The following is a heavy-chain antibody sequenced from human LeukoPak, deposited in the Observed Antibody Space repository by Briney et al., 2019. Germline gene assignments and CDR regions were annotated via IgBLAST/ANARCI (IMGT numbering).Heavy chain of an antibody. V-gene: IGHV3-21*01. Sequence: PGGSLRLSCAASGFTFSSYSMNWVRQAPGKGLEWVSSISSSSSYIYYADSVKGRFTISRDNAKNSLYLQMNSLRAEGTAVYYCARFHPDSSGYYGSLWGQGTLVTVSS. J-gene: IGHJ4*02. CDR3: ARFHPDSSGYYGSL. CDR2: ISSSSSYI. CDR1: GFTFSSYS. D-gene: IGHD3-22*01.